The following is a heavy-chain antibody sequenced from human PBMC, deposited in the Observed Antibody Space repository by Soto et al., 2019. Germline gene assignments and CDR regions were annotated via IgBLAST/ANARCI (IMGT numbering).Heavy chain of an antibody. Sequence: QVQLVESGGGVVQPGRSLRLSCAASGFTFSGYGMHWVRQAPGKGLDWVAAISNDESTKHYADSVKGRFPISRDKSKNTLDLQMNSLSAEDRAVYYCAKDWVSEHSSGWPQGHWGQGNLVTVSS. CDR1: GFTFSGYG. CDR2: ISNDESTK. V-gene: IGHV3-30*18. CDR3: AKDWVSEHSSGWPQGH. J-gene: IGHJ4*02. D-gene: IGHD6-19*01.